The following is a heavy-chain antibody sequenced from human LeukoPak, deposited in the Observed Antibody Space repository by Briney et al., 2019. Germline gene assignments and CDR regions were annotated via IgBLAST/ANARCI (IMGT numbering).Heavy chain of an antibody. CDR2: IIPIFGTA. CDR3: ARLNSGTNWFDP. Sequence: GASVSVSCKASGGTFSSYAISWVRQAPGQGLEWMGGIIPIFGTANYAQKFQGRVTITTDESTSTAYMELSSLRSEDTAVYYCARLNSGTNWFDPWGQGTLVTVSS. D-gene: IGHD1-14*01. CDR1: GGTFSSYA. J-gene: IGHJ5*02. V-gene: IGHV1-69*05.